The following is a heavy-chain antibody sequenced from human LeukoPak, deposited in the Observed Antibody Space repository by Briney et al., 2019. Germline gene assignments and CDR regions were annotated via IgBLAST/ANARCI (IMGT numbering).Heavy chain of an antibody. CDR3: ARGRYSAGDNWFDP. Sequence: SETLSLTCTVSGGSITSSYWSWIRQSPGKGLEWIGFIHYTGSTNYNPSLKSRVTMLIDTSKNQFSLKLSSVTAADTAVYYCARGRYSAGDNWFDPWGQGTLVTVSS. D-gene: IGHD3-9*01. CDR2: IHYTGST. V-gene: IGHV4-59*01. CDR1: GGSITSSY. J-gene: IGHJ5*02.